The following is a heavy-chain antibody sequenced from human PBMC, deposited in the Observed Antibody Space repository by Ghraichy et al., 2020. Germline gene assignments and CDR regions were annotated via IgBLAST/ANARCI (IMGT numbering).Heavy chain of an antibody. D-gene: IGHD3-22*01. Sequence: GESLNISCKGSGYSFTSYWIGWVRQIPWKGLEWMGIIYPGDSDTRYSQSFQGQVTISADKSISTAYLQWSSLKASDTAMYYCARHVPYYYDSSGYSPPPTFDYWGQGTLVTVSS. CDR1: GYSFTSYW. CDR2: IYPGDSDT. J-gene: IGHJ4*02. V-gene: IGHV5-51*01. CDR3: ARHVPYYYDSSGYSPPPTFDY.